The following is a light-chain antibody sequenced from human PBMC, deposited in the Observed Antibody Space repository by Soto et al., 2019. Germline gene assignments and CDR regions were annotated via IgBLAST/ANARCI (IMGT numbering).Light chain of an antibody. Sequence: QAVVTQEPSLTVSPGGTVTRTCGSSTGAVTSGHYPYWFQQKPGQAPRALIYDTASKHSWTPARFSGSLLGGKAALTLSGAQPEDEADYYCLLYYGGAWVFGGGTQLTVL. CDR2: DTA. J-gene: IGLJ3*02. V-gene: IGLV7-46*01. CDR1: TGAVTSGHY. CDR3: LLYYGGAWV.